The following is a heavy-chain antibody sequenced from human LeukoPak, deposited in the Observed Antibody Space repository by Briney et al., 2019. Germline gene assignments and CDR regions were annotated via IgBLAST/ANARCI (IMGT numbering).Heavy chain of an antibody. CDR3: ARVPIVGGIDY. D-gene: IGHD1-26*01. Sequence: PGGSLRLSCAVSGFTFSSYWMHWVRQAPGKGLVWVSRINSDGSSTSYADSVKGRFTISRDNAKNTLYLQMNSLRAEDTAVYYCARVPIVGGIDYWGQGTLVTVSS. J-gene: IGHJ4*02. CDR1: GFTFSSYW. CDR2: INSDGSST. V-gene: IGHV3-74*01.